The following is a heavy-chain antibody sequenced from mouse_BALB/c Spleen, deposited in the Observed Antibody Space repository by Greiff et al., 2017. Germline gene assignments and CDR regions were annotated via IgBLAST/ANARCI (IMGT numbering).Heavy chain of an antibody. CDR3: ARGRDYDYDWFAY. CDR2: ILPGSGST. Sequence: QVQLKESGAELMKPGASVKISCTATGYTFSSYWIAWVKQRPGHGLEWIGEILPGSGSTNYNEKFKGKATFTADTSSNTAYMQLSSLTSEDSAVDYGARGRDYDYDWFAYWGQGTLVTVSA. V-gene: IGHV1-9*01. CDR1: GYTFSSYW. J-gene: IGHJ3*01. D-gene: IGHD2-4*01.